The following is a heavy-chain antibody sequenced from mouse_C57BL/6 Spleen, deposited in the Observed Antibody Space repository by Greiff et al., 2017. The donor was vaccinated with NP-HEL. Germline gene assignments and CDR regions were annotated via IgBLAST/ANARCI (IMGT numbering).Heavy chain of an antibody. J-gene: IGHJ4*01. Sequence: QVQLKQSGPELVKPGASVKISCKASGYAFSSSWMNWVKQRPGKGLEWIGRIYPGDGDTNYNGKFKGKATLTADKSSSTAYMQLSSLTSEDSAVYFCARSGYYGSSSPDYAMDYWGQGTSVTVSS. CDR2: IYPGDGDT. CDR1: GYAFSSSW. CDR3: ARSGYYGSSSPDYAMDY. V-gene: IGHV1-82*01. D-gene: IGHD1-1*01.